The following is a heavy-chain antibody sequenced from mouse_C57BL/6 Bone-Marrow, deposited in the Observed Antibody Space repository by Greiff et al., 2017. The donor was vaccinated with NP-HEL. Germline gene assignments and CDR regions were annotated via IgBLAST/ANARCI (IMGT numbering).Heavy chain of an antibody. CDR3: ATLYYGSGNFDY. V-gene: IGHV5-4*01. CDR1: GFTFSSYA. J-gene: IGHJ2*01. D-gene: IGHD1-1*01. CDR2: ISDGGSYT. Sequence: VQLKESGGGLVKPGGSLKLSCAASGFTFSSYAMSWVRQTPEKRLEWVATISDGGSYTYYPDNVKGRFTISRDNAKNNLYLQMSHLKSEDTAMYYCATLYYGSGNFDYWGQGTTLTVSS.